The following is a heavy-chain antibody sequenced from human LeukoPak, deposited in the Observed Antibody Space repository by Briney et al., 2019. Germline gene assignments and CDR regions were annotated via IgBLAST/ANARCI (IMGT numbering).Heavy chain of an antibody. CDR2: IWHDGRNK. J-gene: IGHJ4*02. CDR3: ARDRGSNDPIDY. Sequence: GGSLRLSCAASGFTFSSYGMHWVSQAPGKVLEWVAVIWHDGRNKYYADSVKGRFTISRDNSKNTLYLQMSSLRAEDTAVYYCARDRGSNDPIDYWGQGTLVTVSS. CDR1: GFTFSSYG. V-gene: IGHV3-33*01. D-gene: IGHD2-15*01.